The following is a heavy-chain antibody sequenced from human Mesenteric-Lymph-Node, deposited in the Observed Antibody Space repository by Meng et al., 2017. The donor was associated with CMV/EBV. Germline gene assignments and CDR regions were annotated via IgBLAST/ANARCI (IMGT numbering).Heavy chain of an antibody. CDR3: ARDFPPVYGYYYGMDV. CDR2: IYYRGST. J-gene: IGHJ6*02. CDR1: GGSVSSGSYY. V-gene: IGHV4-61*01. Sequence: SETLSLTCTVSGGSVSSGSYYWSWIRQPPGKGREWIGYIYYRGSTNYNPSLKSRVTISVDTSKNQFSLKLSSVTAADTAVYYCARDFPPVYGYYYGMDVWGQGTTVTVSS. D-gene: IGHD1-14*01.